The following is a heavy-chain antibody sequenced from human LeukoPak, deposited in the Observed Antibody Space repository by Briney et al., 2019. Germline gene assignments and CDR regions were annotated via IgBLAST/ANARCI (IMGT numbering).Heavy chain of an antibody. D-gene: IGHD3-16*01. V-gene: IGHV5-51*01. Sequence: GESLKISCKGSGYRFTCSWIGWGRPMPGKGLEWMGIIYPGDSDTRYNPSFQGQVTISADRSTATAYLQWSSLKASDTAMYYRARHLGGGYDTSPFDPWGQGTLVTVSS. CDR3: ARHLGGGYDTSPFDP. J-gene: IGHJ5*02. CDR1: GYRFTCSW. CDR2: IYPGDSDT.